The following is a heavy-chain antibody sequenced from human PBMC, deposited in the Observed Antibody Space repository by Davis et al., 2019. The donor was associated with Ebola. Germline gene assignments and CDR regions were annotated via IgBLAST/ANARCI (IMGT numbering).Heavy chain of an antibody. CDR2: MYYSGRT. D-gene: IGHD4-17*01. Sequence: SETLSLTCTVSGGSISSHYWSWIRQPPGKGLEWIGYMYYSGRTKYNPSLKSRVTISEDTSKNQFSLNLSSVTAADTAVYYCARSYGDYIPFDSWGQGTLVTVSS. CDR3: ARSYGDYIPFDS. CDR1: GGSISSHY. V-gene: IGHV4-59*11. J-gene: IGHJ4*02.